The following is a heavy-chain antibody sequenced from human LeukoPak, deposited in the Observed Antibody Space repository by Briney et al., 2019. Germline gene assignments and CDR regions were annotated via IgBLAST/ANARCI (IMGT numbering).Heavy chain of an antibody. D-gene: IGHD3-10*01. J-gene: IGHJ6*03. CDR2: INHSGST. V-gene: IGHV4-34*01. Sequence: SETLSLTCAVYGGSFSGYYWSWIRQPPGKGLEWIGEINHSGSTYYNPSLKSRVTISVDTSKNQFSLRLSSVTAADTAVYYCARISYYGSGSYYKDYYYYMDVWGKGTTVTVSS. CDR1: GGSFSGYY. CDR3: ARISYYGSGSYYKDYYYYMDV.